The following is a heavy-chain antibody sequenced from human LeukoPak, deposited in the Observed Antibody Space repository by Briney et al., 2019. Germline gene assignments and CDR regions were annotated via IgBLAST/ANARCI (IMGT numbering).Heavy chain of an antibody. Sequence: GESLKISCKGSGYSLTNYWIAWVRQMPGKGLEWMGIIYPGDSDTRYSPSFQGQVTMSADKSISIAYLQWNSLKASDTAMYYCARLDVNTTLITRWFDPWGQGTLVTVSS. V-gene: IGHV5-51*01. CDR1: GYSLTNYW. CDR3: ARLDVNTTLITRWFDP. CDR2: IYPGDSDT. J-gene: IGHJ5*02. D-gene: IGHD1-1*01.